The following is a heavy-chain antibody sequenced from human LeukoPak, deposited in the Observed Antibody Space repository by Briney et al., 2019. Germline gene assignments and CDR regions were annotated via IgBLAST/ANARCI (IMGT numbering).Heavy chain of an antibody. J-gene: IGHJ5*02. Sequence: ASVKVSCKASGGTFSSYAISWVRQAPGQGLEWMGWINTNTGNPTYAQGFTGRFVFSLDTSVSTAYLQISSLKAEDTAVYYCARGVRWGYDSNWFDPWGQGTLVTVSS. CDR1: GGTFSSYA. V-gene: IGHV7-4-1*02. D-gene: IGHD5-12*01. CDR2: INTNTGNP. CDR3: ARGVRWGYDSNWFDP.